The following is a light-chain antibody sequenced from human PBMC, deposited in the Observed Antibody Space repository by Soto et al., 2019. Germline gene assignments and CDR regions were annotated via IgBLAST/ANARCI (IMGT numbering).Light chain of an antibody. CDR3: SSYAGSSNV. CDR2: EVT. CDR1: SSDVGAYNR. J-gene: IGLJ1*01. Sequence: QSALTQPASVSGSPGQSITISCTGSSSDVGAYNRVSWYQQRSGKAPKLMLYEVTNRPSGVSNRFSGSKSGNTASLTISGLQAEDEADYYCSSYAGSSNVFGTGTKLTVL. V-gene: IGLV2-14*01.